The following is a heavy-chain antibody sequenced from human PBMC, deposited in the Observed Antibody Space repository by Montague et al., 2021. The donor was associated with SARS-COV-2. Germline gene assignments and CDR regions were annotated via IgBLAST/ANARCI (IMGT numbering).Heavy chain of an antibody. J-gene: IGHJ4*02. D-gene: IGHD3-10*01. CDR2: INHSGST. V-gene: IGHV4-34*01. CDR3: ARGARQGYGFRLGSFDS. CDR1: GGSFSGYY. Sequence: SETLSLTCAVYGGSFSGYYWNWIRQPPGKGLEWIGEINHSGSTNYKPSLKSRVTMSVDTSKNQFSLKLSSVTAADTAVYYCARGARQGYGFRLGSFDSWGQGTLVTVSS.